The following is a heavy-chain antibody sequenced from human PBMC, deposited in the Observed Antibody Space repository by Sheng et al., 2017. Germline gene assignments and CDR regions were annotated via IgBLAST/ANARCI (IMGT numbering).Heavy chain of an antibody. V-gene: IGHV3-30*02. D-gene: IGHD3-9*01. CDR3: AKDEYYDILTGYLFDY. J-gene: IGHJ4*02. CDR2: IRYDGSNK. CDR1: GFTFSSYG. Sequence: QVQLVESGGGVVQPGGSLRLSCAASGFTFSSYGMHWVRQAPGKGLEWVAFIRYDGSNKYYADSVKGRFTISRDNSKNTLYLQMNSLRAEDTAVYYCAKDEYYDILTGYLFDYWGQGTLVTVSS.